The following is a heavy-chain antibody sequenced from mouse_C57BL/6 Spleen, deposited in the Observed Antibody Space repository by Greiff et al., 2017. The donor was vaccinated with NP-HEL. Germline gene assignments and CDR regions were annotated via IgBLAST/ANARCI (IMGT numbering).Heavy chain of an antibody. CDR1: GYTFTDYY. Sequence: VQLVESGAELVRPGASVKLSCKASGYTFTDYYINWVKQRPGQGLEWIARIYPGSGNTYYNEKFKGKATLTAEKSSSTAYMQLSSLTSEDSAVYFCARLDGYYWYFDVWGTGTTVTVSS. J-gene: IGHJ1*03. V-gene: IGHV1-76*01. CDR3: ARLDGYYWYFDV. CDR2: IYPGSGNT. D-gene: IGHD2-3*01.